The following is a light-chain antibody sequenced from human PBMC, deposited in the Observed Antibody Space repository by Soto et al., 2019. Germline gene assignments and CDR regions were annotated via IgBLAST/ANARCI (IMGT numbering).Light chain of an antibody. CDR2: STN. V-gene: IGLV8-61*01. Sequence: QTVVTQEPSFSVSRGGTVTLTCGLSSGSVSTSYYPSWYQQTPGQAPRTLIYSTNTRSSGVPDRFSGSILGNKAALTITGAQADDESDYYCELYMGSGIVVFGGGTKLTVL. CDR3: ELYMGSGIVV. CDR1: SGSVSTSYY. J-gene: IGLJ2*01.